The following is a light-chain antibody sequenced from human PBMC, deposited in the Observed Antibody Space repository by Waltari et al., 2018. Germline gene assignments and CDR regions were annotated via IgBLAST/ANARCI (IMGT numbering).Light chain of an antibody. Sequence: ESVLTQSPATLSLSPGERATLSCRASQSVRSYLAWYQQKPGQAPRLLIYDASNRATGIPARFRCSGSGTDFTLTISSLEPEDVAVYYCQQRSNWPLTFGGGTKVEI. CDR3: QQRSNWPLT. V-gene: IGKV3-11*01. CDR2: DAS. J-gene: IGKJ4*01. CDR1: QSVRSY.